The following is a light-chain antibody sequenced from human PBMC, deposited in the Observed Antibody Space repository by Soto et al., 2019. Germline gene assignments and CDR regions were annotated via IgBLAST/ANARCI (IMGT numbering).Light chain of an antibody. Sequence: DIQMNQSPSTLSASVGDRVTITCRVSQTINAWLAWYQKKQGKAPKLLIYDASSLESGVPSRVSGSGSGTEFTLTISSLQPDDFATYYGQQYNSYWTFGQGTNVYIK. J-gene: IGKJ1*01. V-gene: IGKV1-5*01. CDR3: QQYNSYWT. CDR1: QTINAW. CDR2: DAS.